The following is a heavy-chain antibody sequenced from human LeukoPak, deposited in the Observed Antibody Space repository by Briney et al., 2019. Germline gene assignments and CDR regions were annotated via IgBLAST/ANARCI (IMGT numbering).Heavy chain of an antibody. J-gene: IGHJ6*03. CDR3: ARGHDYYYMDV. V-gene: IGHV3-21*01. CDR2: ISSSSYI. CDR1: GFTFSSYS. Sequence: GGSLRLSCAASGFTFSSYSMNWVRQAPGKGLEWVSSISSSSYIYYADSVKGRFTISRDNAKNSLYLQMNSLRAEDTAVYYCARGHDYYYMDVWGKGTTVTVSS.